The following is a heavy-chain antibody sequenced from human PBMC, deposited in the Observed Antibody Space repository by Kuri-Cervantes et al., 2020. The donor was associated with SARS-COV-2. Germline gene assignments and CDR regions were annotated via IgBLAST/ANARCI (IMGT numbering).Heavy chain of an antibody. J-gene: IGHJ2*01. CDR3: ARTGSGLELSWYFDL. V-gene: IGHV4-39*07. CDR1: GGSISSSSYY. Sequence: SETLSLTCTVSGGSISSSSYYWSWIRQPPGKGLEWIGEINHSGSTNYNPSLKSRVTISVDTSKNQFSLKLSSVTAADTAVYYCARTGSGLELSWYFDLWGLGTLVTVSS. D-gene: IGHD1-7*01. CDR2: INHSGST.